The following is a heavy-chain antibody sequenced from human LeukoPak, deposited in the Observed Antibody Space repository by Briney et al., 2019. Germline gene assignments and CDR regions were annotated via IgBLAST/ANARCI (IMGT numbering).Heavy chain of an antibody. J-gene: IGHJ4*02. Sequence: GESLKISCKGSGYTFTSYWIGWVRQMPGKGLESMAIIHPDDSDTRYSPSFQGQVTISVDKSISTAYLQWSSLKASDTAMYYCARGYCSTTSCYYFGLWGQGTLVTVSS. CDR1: GYTFTSYW. CDR2: IHPDDSDT. D-gene: IGHD2-2*01. CDR3: ARGYCSTTSCYYFGL. V-gene: IGHV5-51*01.